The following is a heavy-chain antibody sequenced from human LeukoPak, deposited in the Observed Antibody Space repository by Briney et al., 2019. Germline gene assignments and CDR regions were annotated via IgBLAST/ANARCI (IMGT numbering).Heavy chain of an antibody. D-gene: IGHD6-19*01. J-gene: IGHJ3*02. CDR1: GFTFSSYW. CDR2: IKQDGSEK. CDR3: AKDIEVAGEGSLGAFDI. Sequence: GSLRLSCAASGFTFSSYWMSWVRQAPGKGLEWVANIKQDGSEKYYVDSVKGRFTISRDNAKNSLYLQMNSLRAEDTALYYCAKDIEVAGEGSLGAFDIWGQGTMVTVSS. V-gene: IGHV3-7*03.